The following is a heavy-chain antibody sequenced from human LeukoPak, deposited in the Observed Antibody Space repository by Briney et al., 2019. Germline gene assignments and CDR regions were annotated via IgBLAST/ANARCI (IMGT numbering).Heavy chain of an antibody. V-gene: IGHV3-30*02. D-gene: IGHD3-22*01. J-gene: IGHJ4*02. CDR2: IRTDGSVK. Sequence: PGGSLRLSCAASGFIFSNYGMHWVRQAPGKGLEWVAFIRTDGSVKSHADSVKGRFTISRDNSKDMMYLQMNSLRPEDMAVYYCGKDRSGNTMIGQWGQGTLVTVSS. CDR1: GFIFSNYG. CDR3: GKDRSGNTMIGQ.